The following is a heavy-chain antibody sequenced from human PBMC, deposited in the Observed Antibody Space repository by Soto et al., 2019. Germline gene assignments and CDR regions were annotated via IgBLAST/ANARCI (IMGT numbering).Heavy chain of an antibody. D-gene: IGHD6-13*01. V-gene: IGHV1-69*06. CDR3: ARGGGLSTSWYWGDGLDS. J-gene: IGHJ4*02. Sequence: GAAVKVSYKAAGYSFRSHAITWVRQAPGQGLEWMGGVIPVFGTQTYAQKFQGRLTISADKSTNTSSLELRSLRSEDTAVYYCARGGGLSTSWYWGDGLDSWGQGTQVTVSS. CDR2: VIPVFGTQ. CDR1: GYSFRSHA.